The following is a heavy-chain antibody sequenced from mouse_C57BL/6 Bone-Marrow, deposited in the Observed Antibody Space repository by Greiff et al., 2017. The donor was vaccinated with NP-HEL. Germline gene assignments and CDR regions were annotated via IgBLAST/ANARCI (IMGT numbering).Heavy chain of an antibody. V-gene: IGHV1-7*01. CDR3: ARTGITTVAYWYFDV. Sequence: VNVVESGAELAKPGASVKLSCKASGYTFTSYWMHWVKQRPGQGLEWIGYINPSSGYTKYNQKFKDKATLTADKSSSTAYMQLSSLTYEDSAVYYCARTGITTVAYWYFDVWGTGTTVTVSS. CDR2: INPSSGYT. CDR1: GYTFTSYW. D-gene: IGHD1-1*01. J-gene: IGHJ1*03.